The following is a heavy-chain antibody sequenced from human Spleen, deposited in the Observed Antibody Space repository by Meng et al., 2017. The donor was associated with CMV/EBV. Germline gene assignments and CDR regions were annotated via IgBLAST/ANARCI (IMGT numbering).Heavy chain of an antibody. D-gene: IGHD4-17*01. J-gene: IGHJ4*02. Sequence: SETLSLTCTVSGDSVSSVSYYWSWIRQPPGKGLEWIGYIYYSGSSNYNPSLKSRVTMSVDTSKNQFSLRLTSVTAADTALYYCARYDYGVPVFDYWGQGTLVTVS. CDR1: GDSVSSVSYY. V-gene: IGHV4-61*01. CDR3: ARYDYGVPVFDY. CDR2: IYYSGSS.